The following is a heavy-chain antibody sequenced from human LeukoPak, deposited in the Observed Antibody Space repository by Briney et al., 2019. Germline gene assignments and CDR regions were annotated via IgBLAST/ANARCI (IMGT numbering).Heavy chain of an antibody. CDR3: ARADSKLSWGAFDI. D-gene: IGHD2-15*01. CDR2: ISYDGSNK. V-gene: IGHV3-30-3*01. CDR1: GFTFSSYA. J-gene: IGHJ3*02. Sequence: GGSLRLSCAASGFTFSSYAMHWVRQAPGKGLEWVAVISYDGSNKYYADSVKGRFTISRDNSKNTLYLQMNSLRAEDTAVYYCARADSKLSWGAFDIWGQGTMVTVSS.